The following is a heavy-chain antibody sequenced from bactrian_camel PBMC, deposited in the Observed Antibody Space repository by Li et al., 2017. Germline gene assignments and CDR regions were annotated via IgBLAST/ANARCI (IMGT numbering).Heavy chain of an antibody. V-gene: IGHV3S5*01. J-gene: IGHJ4*01. CDR3: ALGGTRGVGGTWYPELNY. CDR2: IDSDGSDSET. CDR1: DAY. D-gene: IGHD3*01. Sequence: HVQLVESGGGLVQPGGSLRLSCTASDAYISWIRQAPGKGLEWLASIDSDGSDSETYYADSMEGRFTISQDNAKTTAYLQMNSLTPDDTGMYYCALGGTRGVGGTWYPELNYWDKGTQVTVS.